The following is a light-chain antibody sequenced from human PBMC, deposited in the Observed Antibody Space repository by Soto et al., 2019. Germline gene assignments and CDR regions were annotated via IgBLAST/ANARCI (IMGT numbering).Light chain of an antibody. Sequence: EIVMTQSPATLSVSPGERATLSCRASQSVSSNLAWYQQKPGQAPRLLIYGASSRATGIPNRFSGSGSGTDFTLTISRLEPGDFALYYCQQYGFSPGSFGQGTKVDI. V-gene: IGKV3-20*01. CDR3: QQYGFSPGS. CDR2: GAS. CDR1: QSVSSN. J-gene: IGKJ1*01.